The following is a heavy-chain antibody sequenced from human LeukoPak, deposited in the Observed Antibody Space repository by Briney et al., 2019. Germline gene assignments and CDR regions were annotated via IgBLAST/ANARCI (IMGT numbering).Heavy chain of an antibody. Sequence: GGSLRLSCAASGFTFRNHGMHWVRQAPGKGLEWVAIIWYDGGNKYYADSVNGRFTISRDNSKNTLFLQMNSLRAEDTAVYYCVRDRGALQYFDYWGQGTLVTVS. V-gene: IGHV3-33*01. CDR1: GFTFRNHG. CDR2: IWYDGGNK. CDR3: VRDRGALQYFDY. J-gene: IGHJ4*02. D-gene: IGHD5-24*01.